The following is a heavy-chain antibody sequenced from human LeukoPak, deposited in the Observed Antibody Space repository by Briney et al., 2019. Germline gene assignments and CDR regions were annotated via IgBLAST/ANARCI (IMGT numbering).Heavy chain of an antibody. CDR1: GGSIISNRHY. Sequence: PSQTLSLTCTVSGGSIISNRHYWSWIRQPAGKGLEWIGHIYSSGNTKYNPSLKSRLTMSIDSSKNQFSLKLSSVTAADTAVYYCARIRHSSSWYVSYYFDYWGQGTLVTVSS. D-gene: IGHD6-13*01. V-gene: IGHV4-61*09. J-gene: IGHJ4*02. CDR2: IYSSGNT. CDR3: ARIRHSSSWYVSYYFDY.